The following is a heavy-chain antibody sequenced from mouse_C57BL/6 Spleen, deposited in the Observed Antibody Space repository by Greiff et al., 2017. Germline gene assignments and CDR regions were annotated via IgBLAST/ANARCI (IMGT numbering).Heavy chain of an antibody. Sequence: QVQLQQSGAELVRPGASVKLSCKASGYTFTAYYINWVKQRPGQGLEWIARIYPGSGNTYYNEKFKGKATLTAEKSSSTAYMQLSSLTSEDSAVYFCARGGLSHYFDYWGQGTTLTVSS. CDR2: IYPGSGNT. V-gene: IGHV1-76*01. J-gene: IGHJ2*01. D-gene: IGHD6-1*01. CDR3: ARGGLSHYFDY. CDR1: GYTFTAYY.